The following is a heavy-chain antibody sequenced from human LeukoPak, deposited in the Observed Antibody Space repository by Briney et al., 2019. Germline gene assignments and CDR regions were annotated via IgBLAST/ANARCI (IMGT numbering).Heavy chain of an antibody. CDR1: GFTFSGYW. CDR3: ARRSSLDY. Sequence: GGSLRLSCAASGFTFSGYWMTWVRQAPGKGLEWVANIKQDGVAKHYVESVKGRFAISRDNAKNSLYLQMSSLRAEDTAVYYCARRSSLDYWGQGTLVTVSS. J-gene: IGHJ4*02. V-gene: IGHV3-7*03. CDR2: IKQDGVAK. D-gene: IGHD6-13*01.